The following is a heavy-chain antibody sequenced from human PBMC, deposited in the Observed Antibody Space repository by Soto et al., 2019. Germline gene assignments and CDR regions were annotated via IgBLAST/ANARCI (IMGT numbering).Heavy chain of an antibody. CDR3: ARRHYDFRNSPFDY. CDR1: GGSVSSSNYY. D-gene: IGHD3-3*01. V-gene: IGHV4-39*01. CDR2: IYYSGST. Sequence: PSETLSLTCPVSGGSVSSSNYYWGWIRQPPGKALEWIGTIYYSGSTYYNPSLKSRITISVDTSRNQFSLKLSSVTAADTAVYYCARRHYDFRNSPFDYWGQGSLVTVSS. J-gene: IGHJ4*02.